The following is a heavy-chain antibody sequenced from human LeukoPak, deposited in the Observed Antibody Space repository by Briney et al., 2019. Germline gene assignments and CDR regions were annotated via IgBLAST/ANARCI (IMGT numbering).Heavy chain of an antibody. CDR2: IYHSGST. D-gene: IGHD3-10*01. CDR1: GYSISSGYY. V-gene: IGHV4-38-2*02. J-gene: IGHJ5*02. CDR3: ARGLGPGNWIDP. Sequence: SETLSLTCTVSGYSISSGYYWGWIRQPPGKGLEWIGSIYHSGSTFYNPSLKSRVTISVDTSKNQFSLKLSSVTAADTAMFYCARGLGPGNWIDPWGQGTLVTVSS.